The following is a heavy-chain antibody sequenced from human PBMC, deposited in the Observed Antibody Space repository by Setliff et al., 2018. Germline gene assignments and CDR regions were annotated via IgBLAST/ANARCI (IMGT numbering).Heavy chain of an antibody. CDR3: ARTGTYRYFDY. Sequence: SETLSLTCTVSGGSMITNDYFWGWIRQPPGKGLEWIGRIYYRGDTYYNPSLKGRLTISVDTAQNQFSLRLTSVTAADTAVYYCARTGTYRYFDYWGQGALVTVSS. CDR1: GGSMITNDYF. CDR2: IYYRGDT. V-gene: IGHV4-39*01. J-gene: IGHJ4*02. D-gene: IGHD1-1*01.